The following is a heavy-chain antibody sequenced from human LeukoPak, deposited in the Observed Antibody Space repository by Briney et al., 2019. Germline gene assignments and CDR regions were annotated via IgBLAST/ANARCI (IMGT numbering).Heavy chain of an antibody. V-gene: IGHV3-21*01. CDR3: AYPIFGVAPFDY. D-gene: IGHD3-3*01. CDR1: GFTFSSYS. Sequence: GGSLRLSCAASGFTFSSYSMNWVRQAPGKGLEWVSSISSSSSYIYYADSVKGRFTISRDNAKNSLYLQMNSLRAEDTAVYYCAYPIFGVAPFDYWGQGTLVTVSS. J-gene: IGHJ4*02. CDR2: ISSSSSYI.